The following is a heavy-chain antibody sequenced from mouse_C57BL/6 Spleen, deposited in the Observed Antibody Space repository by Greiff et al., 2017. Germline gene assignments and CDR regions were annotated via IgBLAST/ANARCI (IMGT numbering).Heavy chain of an antibody. CDR1: GFSLTSYG. Sequence: QVQLQQSGPGLVQPSQSLSITCTVSGFSLTSYGVHWVRQSPGKGLEWLGVIWSGGNTDYNAAFISRLSISKDNSKSQVFFKMNSLQADDTAIYYCARGKPYYFDYWGQGTTLTVSS. D-gene: IGHD6-1*01. V-gene: IGHV2-2*01. CDR3: ARGKPYYFDY. CDR2: IWSGGNT. J-gene: IGHJ2*01.